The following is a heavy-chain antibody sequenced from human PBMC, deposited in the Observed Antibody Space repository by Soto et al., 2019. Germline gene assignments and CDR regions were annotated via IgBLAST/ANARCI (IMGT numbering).Heavy chain of an antibody. D-gene: IGHD3-9*01. J-gene: IGHJ6*02. CDR2: IYYSGST. CDR3: ARDHRTTGVYPTPGYYNYGMDV. CDR1: GGSISSYY. V-gene: IGHV4-59*01. Sequence: SETLSLTCTVSGGSISSYYWSWIRQPPGKGLEWIGYIYYSGSTNYNPSLKSRVTISVDTSKNQFSLKLSSVTAADTAVYYCARDHRTTGVYPTPGYYNYGMDVWGQGNTVTVSS.